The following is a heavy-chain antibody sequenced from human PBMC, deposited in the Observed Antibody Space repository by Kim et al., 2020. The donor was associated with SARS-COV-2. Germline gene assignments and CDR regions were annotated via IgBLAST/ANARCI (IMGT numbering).Heavy chain of an antibody. Sequence: GGSLRLSCAASGFTVSSNYMSWVRQAPGKGLEWVSVIYSGGSTYYADSVKGRFTISRHNSKNTLYLQMNSLRAEDTAVYYCARAGQDIVGATRDYYYYGMDVWGQGTTVTVSS. V-gene: IGHV3-53*04. J-gene: IGHJ6*02. D-gene: IGHD1-26*01. CDR2: IYSGGST. CDR3: ARAGQDIVGATRDYYYYGMDV. CDR1: GFTVSSNY.